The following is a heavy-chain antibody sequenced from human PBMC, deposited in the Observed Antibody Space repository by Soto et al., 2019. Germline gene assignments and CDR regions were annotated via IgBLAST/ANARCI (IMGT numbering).Heavy chain of an antibody. CDR2: ITGGGSNT. Sequence: VQLLESGGGLVQRGGSLRLSCAASGFPFSSYVMSWVRQAPGKGLEWVSGITGGGSNTFYADSVKGRFTISRDNSKNTLFLQMNSLGAEDTAVYYCAKDSNKYSSSLRGRYFDYWGQGMGVTVSS. J-gene: IGHJ4*02. CDR3: AKDSNKYSSSLRGRYFDY. V-gene: IGHV3-23*01. D-gene: IGHD4-4*01. CDR1: GFPFSSYV.